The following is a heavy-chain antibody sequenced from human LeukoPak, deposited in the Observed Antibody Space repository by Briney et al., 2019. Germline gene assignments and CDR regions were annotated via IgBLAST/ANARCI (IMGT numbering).Heavy chain of an antibody. Sequence: PSETLSLTCTVSGVSISSYYWSWIRQPPGKGLEWIGYIYYSGSTNYNPSLKSRVTISVDTSKNQFSLKLSSVTAADTAVYYCARALITMVRGVIGNWFDPWGQGTLVTVSS. CDR3: ARALITMVRGVIGNWFDP. CDR2: IYYSGST. J-gene: IGHJ5*02. CDR1: GVSISSYY. V-gene: IGHV4-59*01. D-gene: IGHD3-10*01.